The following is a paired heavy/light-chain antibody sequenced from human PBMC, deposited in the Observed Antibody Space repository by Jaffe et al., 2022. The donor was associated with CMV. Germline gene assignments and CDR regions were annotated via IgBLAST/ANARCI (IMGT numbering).Light chain of an antibody. CDR1: SSDVGGYNY. CDR2: DVT. Sequence: QSALTQPASVSGSPGQSITISCTGTSSDVGGYNYVSWFQQHPGEAPKLMIYDVTNRPSGVSNRFSGSKSGNTASLTISGLQAEDEAIYFCSSYTSSATLVFGGGTKLTVL. J-gene: IGLJ3*02. CDR3: SSYTSSATLV. V-gene: IGLV2-14*03.
Heavy chain of an antibody. D-gene: IGHD1-1*01. CDR1: GFTFSDFY. V-gene: IGHV3-11*01. CDR2: ISRAATSI. CDR3: VRGTSYLNPLDY. J-gene: IGHJ4*02. Sequence: QVHLVESGGGLVKPGGSLRLSCAASGFTFSDFYMSWIRQAPGKGLEWVSYISRAATSIYYADSVRGRFTISRDNPRSSLYLQMNTLRAEDTAVYYCVRGTSYLNPLDYWGRGTLVTVSS.